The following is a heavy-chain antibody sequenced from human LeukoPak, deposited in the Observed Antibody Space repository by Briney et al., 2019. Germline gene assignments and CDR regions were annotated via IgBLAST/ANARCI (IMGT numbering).Heavy chain of an antibody. V-gene: IGHV4-59*01. CDR1: GGSISSYY. J-gene: IGHJ4*02. D-gene: IGHD6-19*01. Sequence: SETLSLTCTVSGGSISSYYWSWIRQPPGKGLEWIGYIYYSGSTNYNPSLKSRVTISVDTSKNQFSLKLSSVTAADTAVYYCAKDNGGGWYIVFAGYYFDYWGQGTLVTVSS. CDR2: IYYSGST. CDR3: AKDNGGGWYIVFAGYYFDY.